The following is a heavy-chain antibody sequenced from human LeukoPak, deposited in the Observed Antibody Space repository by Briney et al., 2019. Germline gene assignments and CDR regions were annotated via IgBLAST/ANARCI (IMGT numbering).Heavy chain of an antibody. J-gene: IGHJ6*02. CDR1: GFTFNYFW. Sequence: GGSLRLSCAASGFTFNYFWMRWVRQVPGKGLEWVSYISSSGSTIYYADSVKGRFTISRDNAKNSLYLQMNSLRAKDTAVYYCARDHGSGTYYNYYYYYYGMDVWGQGTTVTVSS. CDR3: ARDHGSGTYYNYYYYYYGMDV. D-gene: IGHD3-10*01. CDR2: ISSSGSTI. V-gene: IGHV3-11*04.